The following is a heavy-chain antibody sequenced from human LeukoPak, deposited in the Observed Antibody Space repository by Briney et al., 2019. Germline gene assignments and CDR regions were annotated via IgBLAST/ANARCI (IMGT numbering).Heavy chain of an antibody. CDR3: ARSLTNSFDY. CDR2: IHYSGST. J-gene: IGHJ4*02. D-gene: IGHD4-11*01. CDR1: SGSFSSGGYY. V-gene: IGHV4-31*03. Sequence: SETLSLTCPVSSGSFSSGGYYWRWTRRHPGKGVEWIGYIHYSGSTYYNAALKSRVTISVDTSKKQFSLKMNSVIAADTAVYYCARSLTNSFDYWGQGTLVTVSS.